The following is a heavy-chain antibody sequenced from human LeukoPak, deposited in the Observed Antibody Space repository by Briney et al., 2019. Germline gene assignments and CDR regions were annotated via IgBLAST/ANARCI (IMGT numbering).Heavy chain of an antibody. CDR2: ISYDGSNK. CDR3: ARDDRIAAAPAPGREEQFDP. V-gene: IGHV3-30*03. CDR1: GFTFSSYG. D-gene: IGHD6-13*01. Sequence: PGRSLRLSCAASGFTFSSYGMHWVRQAPGKGLEWVAVISYDGSNKYYADSVKGRFTISRDNSKNTLYLQMNSLRSDDTAVYYCARDDRIAAAPAPGREEQFDPWGQGTLVTVSS. J-gene: IGHJ5*02.